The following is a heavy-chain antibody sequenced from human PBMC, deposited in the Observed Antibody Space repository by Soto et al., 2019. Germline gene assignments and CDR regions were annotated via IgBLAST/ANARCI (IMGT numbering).Heavy chain of an antibody. CDR1: GFTFTNAW. CDR3: TTDSYSTIIIVRFDY. Sequence: EVQLVESGGGLVKPGGSLRLSCAASGFTFTNAWINWVRQAPGKGLEWVGRIKSKTDGGTTDYAEPVKGRFDISRDDSNNMVYLQMNRLKIEDAAIYYCTTDSYSTIIIVRFDYWGHGTLVTVSP. V-gene: IGHV3-15*07. D-gene: IGHD2-8*01. J-gene: IGHJ4*01. CDR2: IKSKTDGGTT.